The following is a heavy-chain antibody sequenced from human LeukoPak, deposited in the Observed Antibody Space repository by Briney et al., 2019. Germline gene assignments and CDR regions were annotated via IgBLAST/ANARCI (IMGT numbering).Heavy chain of an antibody. CDR3: ARRYYDYVWASHRQQSYYFGY. D-gene: IGHD3-16*02. V-gene: IGHV4-30-4*07. J-gene: IGHJ4*02. Sequence: SQTLSLTCTVSGGSISSGGYSWSCIRQPPGKGLECIGYIYYSGGTNYNPSLKSRVTISVDPSKNPFALKLTSVTAAGTAVYYCARRYYDYVWASHRQQSYYFGYWGQGTLVTVSS. CDR2: IYYSGGT. CDR1: GGSISSGGYS.